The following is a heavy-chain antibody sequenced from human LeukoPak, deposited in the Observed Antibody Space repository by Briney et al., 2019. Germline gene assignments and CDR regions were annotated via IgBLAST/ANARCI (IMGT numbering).Heavy chain of an antibody. CDR2: IYYNGNT. CDR1: GGSISSTPYY. J-gene: IGHJ4*02. V-gene: IGHV4-39*01. Sequence: ASETLSLTCTVSGGSISSTPYYWGWIRRPPGKGLEWIGNIYYNGNTFYNPSLKSRVTISVDTSRNQFSLKLTSVTAADTAIYYCARLGPYTSGISPYWGQGTLVTVSS. CDR3: ARLGPYTSGISPY. D-gene: IGHD6-19*01.